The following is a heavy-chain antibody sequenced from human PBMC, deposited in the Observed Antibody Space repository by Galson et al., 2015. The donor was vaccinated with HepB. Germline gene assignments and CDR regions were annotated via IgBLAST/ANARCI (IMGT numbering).Heavy chain of an antibody. CDR1: GYTFTSYY. CDR2: INPSGGST. J-gene: IGHJ5*02. D-gene: IGHD2-2*01. CDR3: ARDYCSSTSCYSWYNWFDP. V-gene: IGHV1-46*01. Sequence: SVKVSCKASGYTFTSYYMHWVRQAPGQGLEWMGIINPSGGSTSYAQKFQGRVTMTRDTSTSTVYMELSSLRSEDTAVYYCARDYCSSTSCYSWYNWFDPWGQGTLVTVSS.